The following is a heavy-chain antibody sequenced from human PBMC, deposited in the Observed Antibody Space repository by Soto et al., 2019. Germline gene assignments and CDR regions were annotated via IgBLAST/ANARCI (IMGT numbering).Heavy chain of an antibody. Sequence: QVQLVQSGAEVKKPGSSMKVSCKTSADPFKTDIITWVPQAPVQGLEWMGSVIPLLDLAIYAQTFQGRVTITADKSTSAAYVEMNSVRSEDTAVYYCVRNCPIGSTFSGNDAIDYLGQGTLVTV. CDR1: ADPFKTDI. CDR2: VIPLLDLA. J-gene: IGHJ4*02. D-gene: IGHD5-12*01. CDR3: VRNCPIGSTFSGNDAIDY. V-gene: IGHV1-69*02.